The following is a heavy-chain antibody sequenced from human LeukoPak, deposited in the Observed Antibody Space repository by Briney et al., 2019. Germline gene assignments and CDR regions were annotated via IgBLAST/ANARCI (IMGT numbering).Heavy chain of an antibody. D-gene: IGHD2-21*01. J-gene: IGHJ4*02. V-gene: IGHV3-7*01. CDR1: GFTFTYYW. Sequence: GGSLRLSCATSGFTFTYYWMKWVRQAPGKGLEWVANIKQDGSQKNYVDSVKGRFTISRDNAKNSVYLQMNSLRAEDTAVYYCARDYWSRFCGGRCPTAPDFDFWGQGTLVTVSS. CDR3: ARDYWSRFCGGRCPTAPDFDF. CDR2: IKQDGSQK.